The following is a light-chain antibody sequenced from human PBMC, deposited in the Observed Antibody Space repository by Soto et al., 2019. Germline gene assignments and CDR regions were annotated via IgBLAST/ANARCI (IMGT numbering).Light chain of an antibody. Sequence: DIQLTQSPSSLSASVGDRVTITCRASQSISSYLNWYQQTPGKAPKVLIYATSSLQSGVPSRFSGSGSGTDFTLTISSLQPEDFATYYCQQSYSTPWTFGQGTKVDIK. CDR1: QSISSY. CDR2: ATS. V-gene: IGKV1-39*01. J-gene: IGKJ1*01. CDR3: QQSYSTPWT.